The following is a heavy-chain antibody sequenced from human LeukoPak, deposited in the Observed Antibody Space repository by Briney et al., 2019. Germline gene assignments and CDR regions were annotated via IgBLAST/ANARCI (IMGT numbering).Heavy chain of an antibody. CDR2: FYNSGST. CDR1: NGFISGYY. Sequence: SETLSLTCSVSNGFISGYYWSWIRQPAGKGLEWIGRFYNSGSTNYNPSLKSRVTMSVNTSKNQFSLKLSSVTAADTAVYFCARGRVSSSTWYSTYYYYFYMDVWGKGTTVTVSS. D-gene: IGHD6-13*01. V-gene: IGHV4-4*07. CDR3: ARGRVSSSTWYSTYYYYFYMDV. J-gene: IGHJ6*03.